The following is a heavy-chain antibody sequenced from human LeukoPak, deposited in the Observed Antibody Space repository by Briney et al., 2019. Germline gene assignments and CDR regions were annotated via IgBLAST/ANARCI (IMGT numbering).Heavy chain of an antibody. D-gene: IGHD3-10*01. Sequence: PSQTLSLTCTVSGGSISSGDYYWSWIRQPPGKGLEWIGYIYYSGSTYYNPSLKSRVTISVDTSKNQFSLKPSSVTAADTAVYYCARDVVRGVTPSHYYYYGMDVWGKGTTVTVSS. CDR3: ARDVVRGVTPSHYYYYGMDV. J-gene: IGHJ6*04. CDR1: GGSISSGDYY. V-gene: IGHV4-30-4*01. CDR2: IYYSGST.